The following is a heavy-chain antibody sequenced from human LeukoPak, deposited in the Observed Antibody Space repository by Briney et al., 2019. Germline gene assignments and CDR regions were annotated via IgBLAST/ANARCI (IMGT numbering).Heavy chain of an antibody. CDR2: INQDGSAR. J-gene: IGHJ4*02. CDR1: GFSFSTYW. CDR3: LREFDS. V-gene: IGHV3-7*01. Sequence: PGGSLRLSCVASGFSFSTYWMNWVRQAPGKGLEWLGNINQDGSARDYVDSVKGRFTMSRDNARNSLYLQMSSLRAEDTAVYYCLREFDSWGPGTLVTVSS. D-gene: IGHD3-16*01.